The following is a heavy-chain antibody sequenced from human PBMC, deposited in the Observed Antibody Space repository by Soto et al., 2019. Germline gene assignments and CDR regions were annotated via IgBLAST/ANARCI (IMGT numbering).Heavy chain of an antibody. CDR2: VNPILSMS. V-gene: IGHV1-69*04. CDR3: ATSYGSGYRAFDY. J-gene: IGHJ4*02. CDR1: GDTFSFYS. D-gene: IGHD3-10*01. Sequence: QVQLVQSGAEVKRPGSSVKVSCKASGDTFSFYSINWVRQAPGLGLEWMGRVNPILSMSNYAQRFQGRVTMTADECTSSAYMALSGLRSEDTAMYYCATSYGSGYRAFDYWGQGALVTVSS.